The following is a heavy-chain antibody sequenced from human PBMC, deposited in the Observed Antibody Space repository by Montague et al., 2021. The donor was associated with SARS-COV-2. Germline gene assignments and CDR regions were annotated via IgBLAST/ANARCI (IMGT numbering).Heavy chain of an antibody. V-gene: IGHV4-39*06. J-gene: IGHJ6*02. Sequence: SETLSLTCTVSGGSITTSSYYWGWIRQPPGKGLEWIGSIFYSGRTTYYNPSLKSRLTMSVHTSENQLPLKLSSVTAADTAVYYCARLPSSWDYYYYYGLDVWGQGTTVTVSS. CDR2: IFYSGRTT. CDR1: GGSITTSSYY. CDR3: ARLPSSWDYYYYYGLDV. D-gene: IGHD6-13*01.